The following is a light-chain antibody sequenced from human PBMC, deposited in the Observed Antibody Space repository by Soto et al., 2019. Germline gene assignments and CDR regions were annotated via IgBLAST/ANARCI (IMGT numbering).Light chain of an antibody. J-gene: IGKJ5*01. CDR3: QQYGSSPIT. CDR2: GAS. Sequence: EIVLTQSPGTLSLSPGERATLSCRASQSVSSNYLVWYQQKPGQAPRLLIYGASSRATGIPDRFSGSGSGTDFTLTISSLEPEDFAVYYCQQYGSSPITFGQGTRLEI. CDR1: QSVSSNY. V-gene: IGKV3-20*01.